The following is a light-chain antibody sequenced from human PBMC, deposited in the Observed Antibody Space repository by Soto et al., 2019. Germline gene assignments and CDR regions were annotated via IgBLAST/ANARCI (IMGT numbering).Light chain of an antibody. V-gene: IGKV3-20*01. CDR1: QSVSSSY. CDR2: GAS. Sequence: EIVLTQSPGTLSLSPGERATLSCRASQSVSSSYVAWYQQKPGQAPRLLIYGASSRATGIPDRFSGSGSGTDFTLTISRLEPEDFAVYYCQQYGSSLSWTFGQGTKWISN. CDR3: QQYGSSLSWT. J-gene: IGKJ1*01.